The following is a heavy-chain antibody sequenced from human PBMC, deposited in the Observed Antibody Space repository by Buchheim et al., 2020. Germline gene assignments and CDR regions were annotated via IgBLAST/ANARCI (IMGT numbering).Heavy chain of an antibody. CDR3: ASSGRVVGGDLVYYFDY. CDR1: GFTFSSYS. D-gene: IGHD2-15*01. J-gene: IGHJ4*02. Sequence: EVQLVESGGGLVQPGGSLRLSCAASGFTFSSYSMNWVRQAPGKGLEWVSYISSSSSTIYYADSVKGRFTISRDNAKNSTYLQMNSLRAEDTAVYYCASSGRVVGGDLVYYFDYWGQGTL. CDR2: ISSSSSTI. V-gene: IGHV3-48*04.